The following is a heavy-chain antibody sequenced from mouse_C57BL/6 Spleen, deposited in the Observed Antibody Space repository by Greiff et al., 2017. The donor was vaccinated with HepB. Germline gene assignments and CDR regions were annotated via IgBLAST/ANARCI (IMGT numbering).Heavy chain of an antibody. CDR1: GYAFSSSW. D-gene: IGHD2-10*02. J-gene: IGHJ3*01. CDR3: ARSEYGYWAY. Sequence: QVQLQQSGPELVKPGASVKISCKASGYAFSSSWMNWVKQRPGKGLEWIGRIYPGDGDTNYNGTFKGKATLTADKSSSTAYMQLSSLTSADSAVYFCARSEYGYWAYWGQGTLVTVSA. CDR2: IYPGDGDT. V-gene: IGHV1-82*01.